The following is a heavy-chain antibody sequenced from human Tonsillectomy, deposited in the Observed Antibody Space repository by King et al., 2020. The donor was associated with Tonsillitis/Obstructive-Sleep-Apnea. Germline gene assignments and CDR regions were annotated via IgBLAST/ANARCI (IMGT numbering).Heavy chain of an antibody. CDR2: INPNNGDT. J-gene: IGHJ4*02. V-gene: IGHV1-2*06. D-gene: IGHD2-2*01. CDR1: GYTFTGYY. Sequence: QLVQSGAELKKPGASMKVSCKASGYTFTGYYMHWVRQAPGQGLEWMGRINPNNGDTNHAQKFQGRVTMTRDTSISTAYMELSRLRSGETAIYYCAREFRRSDSAAYDYWGQGTLVTVSS. CDR3: AREFRRSDSAAYDY.